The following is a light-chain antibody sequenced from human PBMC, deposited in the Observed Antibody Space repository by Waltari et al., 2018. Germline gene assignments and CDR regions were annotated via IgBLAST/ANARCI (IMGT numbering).Light chain of an antibody. V-gene: IGKV1-12*01. J-gene: IGKJ3*01. CDR1: QDISSW. CDR2: AAS. Sequence: DIQMTQSPSSVSASGGDRVTITCRAGQDISSWLAWYQQKPGKAPNLLIFAASSLHTGVPSRFSGSGSGTDFTLTISSLQPEDFATYYCQQANTFPFTFGPGTKVDVK. CDR3: QQANTFPFT.